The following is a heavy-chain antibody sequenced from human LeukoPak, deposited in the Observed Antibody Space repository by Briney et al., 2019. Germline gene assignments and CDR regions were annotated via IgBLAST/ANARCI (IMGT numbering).Heavy chain of an antibody. CDR3: ARGYCSGDCFTLLDY. Sequence: EASVNVSCKASGYMFTGYYMHWVRQAPGQGLEWMGWINANIGGTNYAQKLQGRVTMTRDTSISTAYMELSSLRSDDTAVYYCARGYCSGDCFTLLDYWGQGTLVTVSS. J-gene: IGHJ4*02. CDR2: INANIGGT. V-gene: IGHV1-2*02. CDR1: GYMFTGYY. D-gene: IGHD2-21*02.